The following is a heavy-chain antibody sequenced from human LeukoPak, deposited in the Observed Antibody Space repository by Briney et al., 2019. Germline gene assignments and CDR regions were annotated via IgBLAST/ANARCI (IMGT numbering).Heavy chain of an antibody. CDR2: ISGSGGST. V-gene: IGHV3-23*01. CDR3: AKVPDIVVVPATYYFDC. J-gene: IGHJ4*02. CDR1: GFTFSSYA. Sequence: TGGSLRLSCAASGFTFSSYAMSWVRQAPGKGLEWVSAISGSGGSTYYADSVKGRFTISRDNSKNTLYLQMNSLRAEDTAVYYCAKVPDIVVVPATYYFDCWGQGTLVTVSS. D-gene: IGHD2-2*01.